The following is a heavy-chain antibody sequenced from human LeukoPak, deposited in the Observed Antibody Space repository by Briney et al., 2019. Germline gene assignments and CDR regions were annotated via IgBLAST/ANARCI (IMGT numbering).Heavy chain of an antibody. Sequence: SETLSLTCTVSGGSINGYYWTWIRQSPGKGLEWIGYIYYSGSSNYNPSLKSRVTISADTSKNQFSLKLSSVTAADTAVYYCARGGTFDTFAIWGQGTMVTVSS. CDR3: ARGGTFDTFAI. V-gene: IGHV4-59*01. CDR2: IYYSGSS. CDR1: GGSINGYY. J-gene: IGHJ3*02. D-gene: IGHD2-15*01.